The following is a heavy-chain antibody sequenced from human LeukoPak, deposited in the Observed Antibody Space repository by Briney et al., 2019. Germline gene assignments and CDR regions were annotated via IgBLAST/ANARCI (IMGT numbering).Heavy chain of an antibody. J-gene: IGHJ4*02. Sequence: GGSPRLSCAASGFTFSSYGMHWVRQAPGKGLEWVAVIWYDGNNKDYADSVKGRFSISRDTSKNTLYLQMNSLRAEDTAVYYCAKGSYSYASVVYFDYWGQGTLVTVSS. CDR1: GFTFSSYG. V-gene: IGHV3-33*06. D-gene: IGHD5-18*01. CDR3: AKGSYSYASVVYFDY. CDR2: IWYDGNNK.